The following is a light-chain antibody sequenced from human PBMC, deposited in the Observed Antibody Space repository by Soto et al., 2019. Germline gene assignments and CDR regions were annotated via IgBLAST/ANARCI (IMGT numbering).Light chain of an antibody. J-gene: IGKJ1*01. CDR2: KAS. CDR1: QSISSW. CDR3: QQSNSYPWT. V-gene: IGKV1-5*03. Sequence: DIQMTQSPSTLSASVGDRVTITYRARQSISSWLAWYQQKPGKAPQLLSYKASSLESGVPSRFSGSGSGTALTLTVSSLQADEVATYYYQQSNSYPWTFGQGTKVEIK.